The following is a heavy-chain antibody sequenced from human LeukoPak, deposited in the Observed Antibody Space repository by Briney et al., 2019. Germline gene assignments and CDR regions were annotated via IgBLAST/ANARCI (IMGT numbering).Heavy chain of an antibody. CDR1: GFTFSNYW. CDR2: INSDGSST. D-gene: IGHD2-15*01. CDR3: ARDGFCSAGRCYGMDV. Sequence: GGSLRLSCAPSGFTFSNYWMHRVRQAPGKGLVWVSRINSDGSSTDYADSVKGRFTISRDNAKNTLYLQMNSLRAGDTAVYYCARDGFCSAGRCYGMDVWGQGTTVTVSS. V-gene: IGHV3-74*01. J-gene: IGHJ6*02.